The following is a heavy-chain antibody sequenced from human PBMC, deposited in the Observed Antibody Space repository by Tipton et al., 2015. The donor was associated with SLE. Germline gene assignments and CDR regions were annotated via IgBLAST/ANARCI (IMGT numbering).Heavy chain of an antibody. CDR2: IFHIGNT. Sequence: TLSLTCTVSGDSIRSSGYFWGRIRQPPGKGLEWIGSIFHIGNTYYNPSLKSRVTISVDRSKNQFSLKLTSVTAADTAVYYCARHRQLANFDHWGQGTTVSVSS. D-gene: IGHD1-1*01. CDR1: GDSIRSSGYF. J-gene: IGHJ4*02. V-gene: IGHV4-39*07. CDR3: ARHRQLANFDH.